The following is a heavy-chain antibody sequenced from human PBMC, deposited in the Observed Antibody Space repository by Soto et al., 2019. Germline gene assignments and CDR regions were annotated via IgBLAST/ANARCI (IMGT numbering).Heavy chain of an antibody. V-gene: IGHV3-21*04. CDR1: GFTFSSYS. D-gene: IGHD2-2*01. CDR3: AKPVVVFAAVVTDY. J-gene: IGHJ4*02. CDR2: ISSSSSYI. Sequence: PGGSLRLSCAASGFTFSSYSMNWVRQAPGKGLEWVSSISSSSSYIYYADSVKGRFTISRDNSKNTLYLQMNSLRAEDTAVYYCAKPVVVFAAVVTDYWGQGTLVTVSS.